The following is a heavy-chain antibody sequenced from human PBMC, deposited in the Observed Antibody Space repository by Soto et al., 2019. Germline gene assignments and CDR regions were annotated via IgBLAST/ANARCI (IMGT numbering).Heavy chain of an antibody. CDR1: GGSISSGGYS. CDR3: ARGYITMVRGVTAYYFDY. V-gene: IGHV4-30-2*01. J-gene: IGHJ4*02. CDR2: INHSGST. D-gene: IGHD3-10*01. Sequence: PSETLSLTCTVSGGSISSGGYSWSWIRQPPGKGLEWIGYINHSGSTNYNPSLKSRVTISVDTSKNHFSLKLSSVTAADTAVYYCARGYITMVRGVTAYYFDYWGQGTLVTVSS.